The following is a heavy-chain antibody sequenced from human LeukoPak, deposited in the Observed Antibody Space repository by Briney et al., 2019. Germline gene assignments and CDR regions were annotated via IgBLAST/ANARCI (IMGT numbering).Heavy chain of an antibody. J-gene: IGHJ5*02. CDR1: GFTFSTSS. CDR2: ISSTGSGT. Sequence: PGGSLRLSCAASGFTFSTSSMAWFRQTPGAGLEWVSSISSTGSGTYYTDSVKGRFTVSRDNSRNTLYPQMNSLRAEDTAIYYCAKYIQNVLAAFDPWGQGTLVTVSS. V-gene: IGHV3-23*01. D-gene: IGHD1-1*01. CDR3: AKYIQNVLAAFDP.